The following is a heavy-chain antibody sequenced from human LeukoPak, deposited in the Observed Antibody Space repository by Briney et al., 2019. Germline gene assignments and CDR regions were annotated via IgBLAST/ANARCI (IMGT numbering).Heavy chain of an antibody. Sequence: GGSLRLSCAASGFTLTTYYMNWVRQAPGKGLECVANIKQDGSEKSYVDSVKGRFTISRDNAKNSVYLQMNSLRVEDTAVYYCARDHVGGKYYYMDVWGKGTTVTVSS. D-gene: IGHD3-16*01. V-gene: IGHV3-7*01. CDR1: GFTLTTYY. J-gene: IGHJ6*03. CDR2: IKQDGSEK. CDR3: ARDHVGGKYYYMDV.